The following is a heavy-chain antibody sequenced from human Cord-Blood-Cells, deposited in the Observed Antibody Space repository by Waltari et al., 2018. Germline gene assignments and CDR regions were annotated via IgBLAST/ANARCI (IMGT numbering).Heavy chain of an antibody. D-gene: IGHD2-2*02. Sequence: QVQLVQSGAAVKKPGASVKVSCKASGYTFTSYDLNWVRQATGQGLEWMGWMNPNSGNTGYAQKFQGRVTITRNTSISTAYMELSSLRSEDTAVYYCARGRSGCSSTSCYNYGMDVWGQGTTVTVSS. J-gene: IGHJ6*02. CDR3: ARGRSGCSSTSCYNYGMDV. CDR1: GYTFTSYD. V-gene: IGHV1-8*03. CDR2: MNPNSGNT.